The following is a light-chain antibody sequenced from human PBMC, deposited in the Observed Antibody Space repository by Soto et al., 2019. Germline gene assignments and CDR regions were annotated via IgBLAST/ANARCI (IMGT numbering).Light chain of an antibody. CDR1: QSVSSSY. Sequence: EIVLTQSPGTLSWSPGERDTLSCRASQSVSSSYLAWYQQKPGQAPRLLIYGASSRATGIPDRFSGSGSGTDFTLTISRLEPEDFAVYYCQQYGSSLWTFGQGTKVDIK. CDR3: QQYGSSLWT. J-gene: IGKJ1*01. V-gene: IGKV3-20*01. CDR2: GAS.